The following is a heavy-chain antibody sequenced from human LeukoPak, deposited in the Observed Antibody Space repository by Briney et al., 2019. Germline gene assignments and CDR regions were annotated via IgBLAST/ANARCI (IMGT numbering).Heavy chain of an antibody. CDR1: GFTVSSNY. V-gene: IGHV3-53*01. Sequence: ESGGSLRLSCAASGFTVSSNYMSWVRQAPGKGLEWVSVIYSGGSTYYADSVKGRFTISRDNSKNTLYLQMNSLRAEDTAVYYCAREVAVGALDYWGQGTLVTVSS. CDR3: AREVAVGALDY. D-gene: IGHD1-26*01. CDR2: IYSGGST. J-gene: IGHJ4*02.